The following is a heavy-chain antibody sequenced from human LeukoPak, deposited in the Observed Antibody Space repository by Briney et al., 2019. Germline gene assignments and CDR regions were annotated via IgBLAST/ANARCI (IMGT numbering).Heavy chain of an antibody. Sequence: GGSLGLSCAASGFTFSSYGMHWVRQAPGKGLEWVAVISYDGSNKYYADSVKGRFTISRDNSKNTLYLQMNSLTAEDTAVYYCAKADDYYDTSGYFSFDSWGQGTLVTVSS. CDR1: GFTFSSYG. CDR2: ISYDGSNK. J-gene: IGHJ4*02. CDR3: AKADDYYDTSGYFSFDS. V-gene: IGHV3-30*18. D-gene: IGHD3-22*01.